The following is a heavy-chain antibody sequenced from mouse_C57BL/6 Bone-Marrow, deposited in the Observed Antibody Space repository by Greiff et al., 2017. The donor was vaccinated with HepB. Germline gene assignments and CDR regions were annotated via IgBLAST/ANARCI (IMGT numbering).Heavy chain of an antibody. CDR2: ISDGGSYT. CDR1: GFTFSSYA. V-gene: IGHV5-4*01. J-gene: IGHJ3*01. Sequence: DVHLVESGGGLVKPGGSLKLSCAASGFTFSSYAMSWVRQTPEKRLEWVATISDGGSYTYYPDNVKGRFTISRDNAKNNLYLQMSHLKSEDTAMYYCARPWSAWFAYWGQGTLVTVSA. CDR3: ARPWSAWFAY.